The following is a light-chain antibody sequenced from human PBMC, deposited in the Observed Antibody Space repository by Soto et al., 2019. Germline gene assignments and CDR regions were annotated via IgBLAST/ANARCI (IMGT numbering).Light chain of an antibody. CDR3: QRYGSSPLIT. Sequence: EIVLTQSPATLSLSPGERATLSCRASQSVSSYLAWYQQKPGQAPRLLISDASNRATGIPARFSGSGSGTDFTLTINSLEPEDFAVYFCQRYGSSPLITFGQGTRLEIK. CDR1: QSVSSY. CDR2: DAS. V-gene: IGKV3-11*01. J-gene: IGKJ5*01.